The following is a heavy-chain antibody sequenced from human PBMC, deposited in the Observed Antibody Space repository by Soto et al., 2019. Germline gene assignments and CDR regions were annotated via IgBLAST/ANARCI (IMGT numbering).Heavy chain of an antibody. Sequence: PGESLKISCKGSGYNFSSSWIGWVRQMPGKGLEWMGIIYPGDSDTRYSPSFQGQVTISVDKSISTAYLQWSSLKASDSAMYYCARAPGGSDGPGDYWGQGTLVTVSS. CDR1: GYNFSSSW. D-gene: IGHD5-12*01. J-gene: IGHJ4*02. CDR2: IYPGDSDT. V-gene: IGHV5-51*01. CDR3: ARAPGGSDGPGDY.